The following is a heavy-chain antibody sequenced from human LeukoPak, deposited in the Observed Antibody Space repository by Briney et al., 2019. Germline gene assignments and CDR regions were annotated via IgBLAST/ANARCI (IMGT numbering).Heavy chain of an antibody. D-gene: IGHD2-21*02. Sequence: GGSLRLPCAASGFTFSSYSMNWVRQAPGKGLEWVSSISSSSSYIYYADSVKGRFTISRDNAKNSLYLQVNSLRAEDTAVYYCARDSYCGGDCYPGIYFEYWGQGTLVTVSS. CDR1: GFTFSSYS. J-gene: IGHJ4*02. V-gene: IGHV3-21*01. CDR3: ARDSYCGGDCYPGIYFEY. CDR2: ISSSSSYI.